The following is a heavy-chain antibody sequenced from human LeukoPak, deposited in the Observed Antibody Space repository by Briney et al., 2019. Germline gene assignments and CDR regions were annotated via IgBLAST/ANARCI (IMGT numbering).Heavy chain of an antibody. Sequence: SETLSLTCAVYGGSFSGYYWSWIRQPPGKRLEWIGEINHSGSTNYNPSLKSRVTISLDTSKNQFSLKLSSVTAADTAVYYCARENSLPDYGMDVWGQGTTVTVSS. V-gene: IGHV4-34*01. CDR2: INHSGST. CDR3: ARENSLPDYGMDV. J-gene: IGHJ6*02. D-gene: IGHD5/OR15-5a*01. CDR1: GGSFSGYY.